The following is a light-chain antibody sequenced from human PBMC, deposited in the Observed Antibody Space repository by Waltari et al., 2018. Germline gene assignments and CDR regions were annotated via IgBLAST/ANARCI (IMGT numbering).Light chain of an antibody. CDR3: QQYNNWPPVFT. J-gene: IGKJ3*01. Sequence: EIVLTQSPATLSVPPGERATLSCRASHSISNNLAWYQQKPGQAPRLLIYGASARATGIPARFSGSGSGTEFTLTISSLQSEDFAIYYCQQYNNWPPVFTFGPGTKVDF. CDR1: HSISNN. CDR2: GAS. V-gene: IGKV3-15*01.